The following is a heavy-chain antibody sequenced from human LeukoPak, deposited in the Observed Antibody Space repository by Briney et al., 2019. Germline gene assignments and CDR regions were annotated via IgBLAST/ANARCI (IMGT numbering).Heavy chain of an antibody. D-gene: IGHD2/OR15-2a*01. CDR2: IKQDGSEK. CDR3: ARRGSPFFYYMDV. Sequence: GGSLTLSCAASGLTFSTYWVSWVRQAPGKGLEGVANIKQDGSEKNYVDSVKGRFTISRDNAKNSLYLQMNSLRAEDTAVYYCARRGSPFFYYMDVWGKGTTVTVS. CDR1: GLTFSTYW. J-gene: IGHJ6*03. V-gene: IGHV3-7*01.